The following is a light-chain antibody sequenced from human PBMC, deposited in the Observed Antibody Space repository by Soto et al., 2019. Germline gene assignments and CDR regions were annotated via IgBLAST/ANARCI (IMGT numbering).Light chain of an antibody. CDR1: SSNIGAGYD. CDR2: EVN. V-gene: IGLV1-40*01. Sequence: QSVLTQPPSVSGAPGQRVTISCTGGSSNIGAGYDVHWYQQLPGTAPKLMIYEVNKRPSGVPDRFSGSKSGNTASLTVSGLQAEDEADYYCASHAGRKNIIFGGGTKVTVL. CDR3: ASHAGRKNII. J-gene: IGLJ2*01.